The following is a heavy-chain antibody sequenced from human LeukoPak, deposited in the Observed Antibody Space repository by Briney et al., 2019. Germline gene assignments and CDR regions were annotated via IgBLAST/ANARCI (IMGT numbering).Heavy chain of an antibody. Sequence: ASVKVSCKASGYTFTSYATNWVRQAPGQGLEWMGWINTNTGNPTYAQGFTGRFVFSLDTSVSTAYLQISSLKAEDTAVYYCARVVRSSSWDYYYYGMDVWGQGTTVTVSS. J-gene: IGHJ6*02. D-gene: IGHD6-13*01. CDR3: ARVVRSSSWDYYYYGMDV. CDR2: INTNTGNP. V-gene: IGHV7-4-1*02. CDR1: GYTFTSYA.